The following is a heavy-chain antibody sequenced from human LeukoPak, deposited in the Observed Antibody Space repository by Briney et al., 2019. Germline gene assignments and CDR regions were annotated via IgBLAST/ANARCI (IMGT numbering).Heavy chain of an antibody. D-gene: IGHD3-22*01. CDR2: ISYDGSNK. V-gene: IGHV3-30*03. J-gene: IGHJ4*02. Sequence: GRSLRLSCAASGFTFSSYGMHWVRQAPGKGLEWVAVISYDGSNKYYADSVKGRFTISRDNSKNTLYLQMNSLRAEDTAVYYCASEDSSGYTPLGYWGQGTLVTVSS. CDR3: ASEDSSGYTPLGY. CDR1: GFTFSSYG.